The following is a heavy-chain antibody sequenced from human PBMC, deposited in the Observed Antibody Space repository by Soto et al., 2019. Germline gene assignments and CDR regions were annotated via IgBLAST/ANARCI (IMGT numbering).Heavy chain of an antibody. J-gene: IGHJ3*01. CDR2: LSSESTFI. CDR3: ARVRSGTYKAFDL. D-gene: IGHD1-26*01. Sequence: QVHLVESGGGLVRPGGSLRLSCAASGFTFSTFYMNWVRQAPGKGLEWVSFLSSESTFISYADSVKGRFTISRDNSKKSLFLQMDSLRVEDTAVYYCARVRSGTYKAFDLWGQGTVVTVSS. V-gene: IGHV3-11*06. CDR1: GFTFSTFY.